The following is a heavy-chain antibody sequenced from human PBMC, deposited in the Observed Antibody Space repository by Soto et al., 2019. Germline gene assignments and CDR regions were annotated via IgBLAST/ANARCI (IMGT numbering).Heavy chain of an antibody. CDR2: INHSGST. V-gene: IGHV4-34*01. CDR3: ARGGSIGEHYYYYGMDV. Sequence: SETLSLTCAVYGGSFSGYYWSWIRQPPGKGLEWIGEINHSGSTNYNPSLKSRVTISVDTSKNQFSLKLGSVTAADTAVYYCARGGSIGEHYYYYGMDVWGQGTTVTVSS. D-gene: IGHD3-10*01. J-gene: IGHJ6*02. CDR1: GGSFSGYY.